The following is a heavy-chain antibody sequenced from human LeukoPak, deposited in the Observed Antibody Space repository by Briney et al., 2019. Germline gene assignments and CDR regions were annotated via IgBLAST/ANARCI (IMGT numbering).Heavy chain of an antibody. D-gene: IGHD2-2*01. Sequence: SVKVSCKASGGTFSSYAISWVRQAPGQGLEWMGGIIPIFGTANYAQKFQGRVTITADESTSTAYLELSSLRSEDTAVYYCARQIVVVPAAMSLTWFDPWGQGTLVTVSS. V-gene: IGHV1-69*13. CDR2: IIPIFGTA. CDR1: GGTFSSYA. CDR3: ARQIVVVPAAMSLTWFDP. J-gene: IGHJ5*02.